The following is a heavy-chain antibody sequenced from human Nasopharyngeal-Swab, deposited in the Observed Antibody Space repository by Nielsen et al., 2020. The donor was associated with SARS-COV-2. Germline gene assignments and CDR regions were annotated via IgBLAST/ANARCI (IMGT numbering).Heavy chain of an antibody. D-gene: IGHD3-10*01. CDR3: ARGLGAPSSVWH. CDR1: GYTFTDFD. V-gene: IGHV1-8*01. CDR2: ISPNSGFT. J-gene: IGHJ1*01. Sequence: ASVKVSCKASGYTFTDFDVNWVRQATGQGLEWMGWISPNSGFTGYAEKFEGRVTMTRNIATSTVYLELTSLGFEDTAVYYCARGLGAPSSVWHWSPGSQVTVSS.